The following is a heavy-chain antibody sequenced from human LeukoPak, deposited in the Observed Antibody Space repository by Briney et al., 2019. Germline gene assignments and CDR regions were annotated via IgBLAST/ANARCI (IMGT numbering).Heavy chain of an antibody. CDR1: GYTFTGYY. CDR2: INPNSGGT. CDR3: ASPPLVWQYYGSRSRTHLDY. D-gene: IGHD3-10*01. V-gene: IGHV1-2*02. J-gene: IGHJ4*02. Sequence: EASVKVSCKASGYTFTGYYMHWVRQAPGQGLEWMGWINPNSGGTNYAQKFQGRVTTTRDTSISTAYMELGRLRSDDTAVYYCASPPLVWQYYGSRSRTHLDYWGQGTLVTVSS.